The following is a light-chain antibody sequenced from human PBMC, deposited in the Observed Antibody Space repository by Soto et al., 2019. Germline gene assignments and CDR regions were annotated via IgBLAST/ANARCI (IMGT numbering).Light chain of an antibody. CDR1: SSDVVGYNY. J-gene: IGLJ2*01. CDR2: DIS. Sequence: QSSLTQPASVSGSPGLSITISCPGTSSDVVGYNYVSWYQPHPGKAPKLIIYDISNRPSGVSNRFSGSKSGNTASLTISGLQAEDEADDYRSSYTSSSTVIFGGGTKDTV. CDR3: SSYTSSSTVI. V-gene: IGLV2-14*01.